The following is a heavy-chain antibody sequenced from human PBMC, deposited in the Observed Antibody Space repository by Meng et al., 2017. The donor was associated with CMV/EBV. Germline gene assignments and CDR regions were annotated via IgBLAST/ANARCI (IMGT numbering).Heavy chain of an antibody. D-gene: IGHD5-24*01. J-gene: IGHJ6*02. CDR3: ARDRVATTSYYYYGMDV. CDR1: GFTFSSYS. Sequence: GESLKISCAASGFTFSSYSMNWVRQAPGKGLEWVSYISSSSSTIYYADSVKGRFTISRDNAKNSLYLQMNSLRAEDTAVYYCARDRVATTSYYYYGMDVWGQGTTVTVSS. CDR2: ISSSSSTI. V-gene: IGHV3-48*04.